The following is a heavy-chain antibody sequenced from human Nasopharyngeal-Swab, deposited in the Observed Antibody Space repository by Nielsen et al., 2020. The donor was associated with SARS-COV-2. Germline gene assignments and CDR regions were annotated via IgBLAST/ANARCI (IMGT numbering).Heavy chain of an antibody. Sequence: ASVKVSCKASGYTFTSYYMHWVRQAPGQGLEWMGIINPSGGSTSYAQKFQGRVTMTRDTSTSTVYMELSSLRSEDTAVYYCATDLRVMITFGGVIALDYWGQGTLVTVSS. J-gene: IGHJ4*02. CDR1: GYTFTSYY. CDR2: INPSGGST. CDR3: ATDLRVMITFGGVIALDY. V-gene: IGHV1-46*01. D-gene: IGHD3-16*02.